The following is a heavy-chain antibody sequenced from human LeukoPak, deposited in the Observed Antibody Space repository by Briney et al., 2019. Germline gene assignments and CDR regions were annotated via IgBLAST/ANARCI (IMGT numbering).Heavy chain of an antibody. CDR3: ARIVSAAGAFDI. D-gene: IGHD6-13*01. CDR1: GFTFSSYW. Sequence: PGGSLRLSCAASGFTFSSYWMSWVRQAPGKGLEWVANIKQDGSEKYYVDSVKGRFTFSRDNAKNSLFLQMNSLRVEDTAVYYCARIVSAAGAFDIWGQGTLVTVSS. CDR2: IKQDGSEK. J-gene: IGHJ3*02. V-gene: IGHV3-7*01.